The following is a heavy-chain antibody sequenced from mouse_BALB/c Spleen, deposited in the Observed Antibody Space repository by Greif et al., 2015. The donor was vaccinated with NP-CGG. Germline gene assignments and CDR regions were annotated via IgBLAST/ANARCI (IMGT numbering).Heavy chain of an antibody. Sequence: EVNVVESGGGSVQPGGSLRLSCATSGFTFSDFYMEWVRQPPGKRLEWIAASRNKANDYTTEYSASVKGRFIVSRDTSQSILYLQMNALRAEDTAIYYCARDYYGSSYWYFDVWGAGTTVTVSS. CDR2: SRNKANDYTT. V-gene: IGHV7-1*02. CDR1: GFTFSDFY. J-gene: IGHJ1*01. CDR3: ARDYYGSSYWYFDV. D-gene: IGHD1-1*01.